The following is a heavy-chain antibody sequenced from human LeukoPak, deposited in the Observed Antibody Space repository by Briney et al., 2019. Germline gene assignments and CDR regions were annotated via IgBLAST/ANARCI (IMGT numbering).Heavy chain of an antibody. J-gene: IGHJ6*03. CDR1: GFTFSTYT. CDR2: ISGSGGTT. CDR3: AKGRRIAARLLYYYYYMDV. V-gene: IGHV3-23*01. D-gene: IGHD6-6*01. Sequence: GGSLRLSCAASGFTFSTYTMTWVRLAPGKGLEWVSTISGSGGTTYYADSVKGRFTISRDNSKNTLYLQMNSLRAEDTAVYYCAKGRRIAARLLYYYYYMDVWGKGTTVTVTS.